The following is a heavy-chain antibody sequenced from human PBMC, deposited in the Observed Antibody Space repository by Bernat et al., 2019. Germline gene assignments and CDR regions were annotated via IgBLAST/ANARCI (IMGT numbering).Heavy chain of an antibody. V-gene: IGHV3-30*18. CDR1: GFTFSSYG. Sequence: QVQLVESGGGVVQPGRSLRLSCAASGFTFSSYGMHWVRQTPGKGLEWLAVISFDGRNQYYPASVKGRFTISRDNFKNTLDLQMNSLRPEDTAVYYCAKGVSAGSTHFKWSGMDVWGQGTTVTVSS. CDR2: ISFDGRNQ. J-gene: IGHJ6*02. CDR3: AKGVSAGSTHFKWSGMDV. D-gene: IGHD3-3*02.